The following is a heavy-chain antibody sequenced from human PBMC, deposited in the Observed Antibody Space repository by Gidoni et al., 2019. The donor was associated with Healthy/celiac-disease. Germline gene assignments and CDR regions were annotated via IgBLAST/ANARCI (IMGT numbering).Heavy chain of an antibody. CDR1: GFTFSSYG. Sequence: VVQPGRSLRLSCAASGFTFSSYGMHWVRQAPGKGLEWVAVISYDGSDKYYADSVKGRFTISRDNSKNTLYLQMDSLRAEDTAVYYCAKGIAALFYYYYGMDVWGQGTTVTVSS. V-gene: IGHV3-30*18. D-gene: IGHD3-10*01. CDR3: AKGIAALFYYYYGMDV. J-gene: IGHJ6*02. CDR2: ISYDGSDK.